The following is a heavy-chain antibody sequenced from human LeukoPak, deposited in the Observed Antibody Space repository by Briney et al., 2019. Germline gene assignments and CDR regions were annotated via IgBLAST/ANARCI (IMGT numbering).Heavy chain of an antibody. D-gene: IGHD3-16*01. V-gene: IGHV3-30-3*01. CDR1: GFSFSSYG. Sequence: GRALRLSCAASGFSFSSYGMHWVRQAPGKGREWVAVILNDENNRNYADSVKDRFSISRDNSKNTLYLQMNSLRAEDTAVYYCATELIRDGGGDYWGQGTLVTVSS. J-gene: IGHJ4*02. CDR2: ILNDENNR. CDR3: ATELIRDGGGDY.